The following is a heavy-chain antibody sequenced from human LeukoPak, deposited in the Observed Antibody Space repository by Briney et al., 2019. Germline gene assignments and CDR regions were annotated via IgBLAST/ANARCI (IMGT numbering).Heavy chain of an antibody. CDR1: GFTFSSYG. V-gene: IGHV3-33*01. CDR3: ARDGGSTVTTRPWA. D-gene: IGHD4-17*01. Sequence: PGRSLRLSCAASGFTFSSYGMHWVRQAPGKGLEWVAVIWYDGSNKYYADSVKGRFTISRDNSKNTLYLQMNSLRAEDMAVYYCARDGGSTVTTRPWAWGQGTLVTVSS. CDR2: IWYDGSNK. J-gene: IGHJ4*02.